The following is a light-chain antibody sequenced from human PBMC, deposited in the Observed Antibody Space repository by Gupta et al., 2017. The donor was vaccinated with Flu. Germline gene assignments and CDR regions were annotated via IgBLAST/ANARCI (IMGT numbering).Light chain of an antibody. Sequence: SYELTQPPSVSVYPGQTARITCSGDTLAKQYIYWYQQKPGQAPVLVIYKDRERPSGIPERFAGSTSGTIVTLTISGVQAEDEADYYCQSADNSGRYNWVFGGGTKLTVL. V-gene: IGLV3-25*02. CDR3: QSADNSGRYNWV. CDR2: KDR. CDR1: TLAKQY. J-gene: IGLJ3*02.